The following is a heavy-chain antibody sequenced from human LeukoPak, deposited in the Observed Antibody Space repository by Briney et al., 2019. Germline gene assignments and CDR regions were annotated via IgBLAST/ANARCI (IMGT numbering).Heavy chain of an antibody. Sequence: QAGGSLRLSCAASGVTFGNYGMTWVRQAPGKGLEWVSTISGIGTTYYADSVKGRFPISRDNSKNTLYLQMNSLRAEDTAVYYCAKDLGIVVVVTGDFDYWGQGTLVTVSS. J-gene: IGHJ4*02. V-gene: IGHV3-23*01. CDR1: GVTFGNYG. CDR3: AKDLGIVVVVTGDFDY. CDR2: ISGIGTT. D-gene: IGHD3-22*01.